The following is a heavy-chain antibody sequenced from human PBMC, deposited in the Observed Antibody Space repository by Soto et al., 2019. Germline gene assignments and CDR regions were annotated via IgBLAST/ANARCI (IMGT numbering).Heavy chain of an antibody. CDR2: ISYDGSNK. J-gene: IGHJ4*02. Sequence: QVQLVESGGGVVQPGRSLRLSCAASGFTFGSYAMHWVRQAPGKGLEWVAVISYDGSNKYYADSVKGRFTISRDNSKNTLYLQMNSLRAEDTAVYYCNSGSYHGRIDYWGQGTLVTVSS. V-gene: IGHV3-30-3*01. D-gene: IGHD1-26*01. CDR1: GFTFGSYA. CDR3: NSGSYHGRIDY.